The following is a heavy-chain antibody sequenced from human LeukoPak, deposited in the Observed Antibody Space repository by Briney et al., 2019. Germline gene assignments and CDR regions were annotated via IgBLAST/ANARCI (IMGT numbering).Heavy chain of an antibody. Sequence: GASVKVSCKASGYTFIRYAINWLRQVPGQGLEWMGWINMYTANPAYAQGFTGRFVFSLDTSVSTAYLQISSLKAEDTAVYYCTREVGYCSSTSCYPNNFDYWGQGTLVTVSS. D-gene: IGHD2-2*03. CDR3: TREVGYCSSTSCYPNNFDY. CDR2: INMYTANP. V-gene: IGHV7-4-1*02. J-gene: IGHJ4*02. CDR1: GYTFIRYA.